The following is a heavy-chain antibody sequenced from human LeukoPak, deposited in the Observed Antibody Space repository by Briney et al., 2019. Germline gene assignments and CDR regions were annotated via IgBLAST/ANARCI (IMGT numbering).Heavy chain of an antibody. D-gene: IGHD5-12*01. CDR2: IRSKANSYAT. CDR1: GFTFSNAW. J-gene: IGHJ4*02. Sequence: GGSLRLSCAASGFTFSNAWMSWVRQASGKGLEWVGRIRSKANSYATAYAASVKGRFTISRDDSKNTAYLQMNSLKTEDTAVYYCTRYSGYARIFDYWGQGTLVTVSS. V-gene: IGHV3-73*01. CDR3: TRYSGYARIFDY.